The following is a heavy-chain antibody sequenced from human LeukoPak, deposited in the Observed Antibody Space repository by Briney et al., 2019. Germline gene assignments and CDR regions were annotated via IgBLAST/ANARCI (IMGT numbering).Heavy chain of an antibody. CDR1: GVSISSYY. CDR2: IYYSGST. J-gene: IGHJ6*03. V-gene: IGHV4-59*01. Sequence: TSETLSLTCTVSGVSISSYYWSWIRQPPGKGLEWIGYIYYSGSTNYNPSLKSRVTISVDTSKNQFSLKLSSVTAADTAVYYCARGGGGLRLGELSLGMGNYYYMDVWGKGTTVTISS. D-gene: IGHD3-16*02. CDR3: ARGGGGLRLGELSLGMGNYYYMDV.